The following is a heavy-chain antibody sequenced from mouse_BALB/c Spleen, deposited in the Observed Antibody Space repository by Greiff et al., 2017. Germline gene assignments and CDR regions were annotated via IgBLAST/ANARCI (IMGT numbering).Heavy chain of an antibody. Sequence: GGGLVQPKGSLKLSCAASGFTFNTYAMNWVRQAPGKGLEWVARIRSKSNNYATYYADSVKDRFTISRDDSQSMLYLQMNNLKTEDTAMYYCVRHWGGYYDYYAMDYWGQGTSVTVSS. CDR3: VRHWGGYYDYYAMDY. D-gene: IGHD2-3*01. CDR2: IRSKSNNYAT. CDR1: GFTFNTYA. V-gene: IGHV10-1*02. J-gene: IGHJ4*01.